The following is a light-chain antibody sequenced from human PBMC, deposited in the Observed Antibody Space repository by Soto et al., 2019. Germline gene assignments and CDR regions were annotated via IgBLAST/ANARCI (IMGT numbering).Light chain of an antibody. Sequence: EIVLTQSPGTLSLSPGERATLSCRASQTVGRNYLAWYQQKPGQAPRLLIYGASTRATAIPDRFSGSGSGTDFTLTISRLEPEDFGVYYGQQYGSSLYTFGQGTKLEIK. CDR1: QTVGRNY. CDR3: QQYGSSLYT. CDR2: GAS. V-gene: IGKV3-20*01. J-gene: IGKJ2*01.